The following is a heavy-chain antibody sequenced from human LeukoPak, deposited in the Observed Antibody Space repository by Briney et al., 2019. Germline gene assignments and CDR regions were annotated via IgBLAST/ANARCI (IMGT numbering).Heavy chain of an antibody. CDR2: IDSDGTMI. CDR1: GFTLSGYW. D-gene: IGHD3-3*02. J-gene: IGHJ4*02. Sequence: GGSLRISCAGSGFTLSGYWMHWVRQAPGKGLVWVSRIDSDGTMITHADSVKGRFTISRDNAKNMLYLQMNILRVEDTAVYYCVRGLADYWGQGTLVTVSS. V-gene: IGHV3-74*01. CDR3: VRGLADY.